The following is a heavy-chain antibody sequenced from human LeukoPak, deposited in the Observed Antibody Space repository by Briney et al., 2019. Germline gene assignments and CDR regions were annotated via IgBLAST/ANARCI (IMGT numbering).Heavy chain of an antibody. CDR1: GFTFNSHW. D-gene: IGHD3/OR15-3a*01. J-gene: IGHJ4*02. V-gene: IGHV3-7*01. CDR3: TRDFWTDY. CDR2: IKLDGTQK. Sequence: GGSLRLSCAASGFTFNSHWMSWVRQAPGKGLEWVANIKLDGTQKNYIQSVRGRFTISRDNARNFLYLQLSSLRAEDTAVYYCTRDFWTDYWGQGTLVTVSS.